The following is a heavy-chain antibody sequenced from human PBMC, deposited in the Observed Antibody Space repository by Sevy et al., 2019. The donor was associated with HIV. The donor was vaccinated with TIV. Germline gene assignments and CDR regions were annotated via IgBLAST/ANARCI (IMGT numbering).Heavy chain of an antibody. J-gene: IGHJ6*02. Sequence: GGSLRLSCAASGFTFSSYEMNWVRQAPGKGLEWVSYISSSGSTIYDADSVKGRFTISRDNAKNSLYLQMNSLRAEDTAVSYCARDIWFGELISNYGMDVWGQWTTVTVSS. D-gene: IGHD3-10*01. CDR3: ARDIWFGELISNYGMDV. CDR1: GFTFSSYE. CDR2: ISSSGSTI. V-gene: IGHV3-48*03.